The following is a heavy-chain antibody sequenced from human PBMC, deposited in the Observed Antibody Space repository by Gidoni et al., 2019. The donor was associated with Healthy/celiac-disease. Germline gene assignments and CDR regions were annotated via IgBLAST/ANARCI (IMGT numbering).Heavy chain of an antibody. CDR1: GGSISSSSYY. CDR3: ARIQWQWLVLDYFDY. V-gene: IGHV4-39*07. CDR2: IYYSGST. J-gene: IGHJ4*02. D-gene: IGHD6-19*01. Sequence: QLQLQESGPGLVKPSETLSLTCTVSGGSISSSSYYWGWLRQPPGKGLEWIGSIYYSGSTYYNPSLKSRVTISVDTSKNQFSLKLSSVTAADTAVYYCARIQWQWLVLDYFDYWGQGTLVTVSS.